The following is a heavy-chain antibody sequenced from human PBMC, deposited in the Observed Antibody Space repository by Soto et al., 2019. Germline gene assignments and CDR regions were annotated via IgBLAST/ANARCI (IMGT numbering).Heavy chain of an antibody. CDR1: GGSISSSSYY. V-gene: IGHV4-39*01. Sequence: QLQLQESGPGLVKPSETLSLTCTVSGGSISSSSYYWGWIRQPPGKGLEWNGSIYYSGSTYYNPSRKRRVTTSLDTSRNQLSLKLSSVAAADTAVYCCATLFGYSSDYWGQGTLVTVSS. D-gene: IGHD6-13*01. J-gene: IGHJ4*02. CDR2: IYYSGST. CDR3: ATLFGYSSDY.